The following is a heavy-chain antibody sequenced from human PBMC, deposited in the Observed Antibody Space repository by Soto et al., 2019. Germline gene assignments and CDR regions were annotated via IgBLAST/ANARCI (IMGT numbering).Heavy chain of an antibody. CDR2: ISSSGTTI. CDR1: GFTFSDYY. Sequence: QVQLVESGGGLVKPGGSLRLSCAASGFTFSDYYMNWFRQAPGKGLEWVSYISSSGTTIYYADSVKGRFTISRDNAKNSLYLQMTSLRAEDTAVYYCAFGRDTWGYCYYGMDVWGQGTTVTVSS. J-gene: IGHJ6*02. D-gene: IGHD1-26*01. CDR3: AFGRDTWGYCYYGMDV. V-gene: IGHV3-11*01.